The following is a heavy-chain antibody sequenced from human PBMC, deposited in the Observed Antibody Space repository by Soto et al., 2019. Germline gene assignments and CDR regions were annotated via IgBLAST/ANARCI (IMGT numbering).Heavy chain of an antibody. J-gene: IGHJ6*02. CDR2: ISYDESNK. D-gene: IGHD2-2*02. Sequence: QVQLVESGGGVVQPGRSLRLSCAASGFTFSSYGMHWVRQAPGKGLEWVAVISYDESNKYYADSVKGRFTISRDNSKNTLYLQMNSLRVEDTSVYYCAKELLVGYCSSTSCYMKSYDRHYYYYGMDVWGQGTTVTVSS. CDR1: GFTFSSYG. CDR3: AKELLVGYCSSTSCYMKSYDRHYYYYGMDV. V-gene: IGHV3-30*18.